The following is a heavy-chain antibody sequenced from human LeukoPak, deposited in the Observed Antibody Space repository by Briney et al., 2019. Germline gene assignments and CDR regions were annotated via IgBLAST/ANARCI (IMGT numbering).Heavy chain of an antibody. CDR1: GGSISSYY. D-gene: IGHD4-17*01. Sequence: SETLSLTCTVSGGSISSYYWSWIRRPPGKGLEWIGYIYYSGSTNYNPSLKSRVTISVDTSKNQFSLKLSSVTAADTAVYYCAREGGALGPYYYYGMDVWGQGTTVTVSS. J-gene: IGHJ6*02. CDR2: IYYSGST. CDR3: AREGGALGPYYYYGMDV. V-gene: IGHV4-59*01.